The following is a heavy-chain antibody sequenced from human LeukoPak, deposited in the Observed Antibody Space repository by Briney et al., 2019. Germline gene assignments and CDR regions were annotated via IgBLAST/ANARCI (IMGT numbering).Heavy chain of an antibody. Sequence: SGPTLVNPTQTLTLTCTFSGFSLSTSGMSVSWIRQPPGKALEWLARIDWDDDKYYSTSLKTRLNISKDTSKNQVVLTMTNIDPVDTATYYCARRYCSGGSCYSEYDYFDYWGQGTLVTASS. D-gene: IGHD2-15*01. J-gene: IGHJ4*02. V-gene: IGHV2-70*11. CDR3: ARRYCSGGSCYSEYDYFDY. CDR2: IDWDDDK. CDR1: GFSLSTSGMS.